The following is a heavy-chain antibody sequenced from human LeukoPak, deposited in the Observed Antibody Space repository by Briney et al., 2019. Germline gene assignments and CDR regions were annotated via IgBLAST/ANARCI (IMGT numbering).Heavy chain of an antibody. CDR3: ARGVRWGTNWFDP. CDR1: GGSFSGYY. D-gene: IGHD3-16*01. CDR2: INHSGST. J-gene: IGHJ5*02. V-gene: IGHV4-34*01. Sequence: SETLSLTCAVYGGSFSGYYWSWIRQPPGKGLEWIGEINHSGSTNYNPSLKSRVTISVGTSKNQFSLKLSSVTAADTAVYYCARGVRWGTNWFDPWGQGTLVTVSS.